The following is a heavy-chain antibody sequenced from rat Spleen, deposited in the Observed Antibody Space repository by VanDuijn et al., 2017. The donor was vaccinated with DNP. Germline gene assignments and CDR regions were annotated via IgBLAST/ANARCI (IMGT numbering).Heavy chain of an antibody. D-gene: IGHD1-4*01. J-gene: IGHJ2*01. V-gene: IGHV3-3*01. CDR3: ARSTDCGCNWDY. CDR1: AYSITSTYR. CDR2: ISSAGTT. Sequence: EVQLQESGPGLVKPSQSLSLTCSVTAYSITSTYRWNWIRKFPGNKLEWMGYISSAGTTNYDPSLKSRISITSDTSKNQFFLQVNSVTTEDTATYYCARSTDCGCNWDYWGQGVMVTVSS.